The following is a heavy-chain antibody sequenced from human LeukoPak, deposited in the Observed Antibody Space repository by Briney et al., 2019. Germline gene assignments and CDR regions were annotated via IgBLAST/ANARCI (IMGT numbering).Heavy chain of an antibody. CDR3: ARAYTAMVYWFDP. Sequence: ASVKVSCKASGYTFTSYYMHWVRQGPGQGLEWMGIINPSGGDTSYAQKFQGRVTMTRDTSTSTVYMELSSLRSEDTAVYYCARAYTAMVYWFDPWGQGTLVTVSS. V-gene: IGHV1-46*01. J-gene: IGHJ5*02. CDR1: GYTFTSYY. D-gene: IGHD5-18*01. CDR2: INPSGGDT.